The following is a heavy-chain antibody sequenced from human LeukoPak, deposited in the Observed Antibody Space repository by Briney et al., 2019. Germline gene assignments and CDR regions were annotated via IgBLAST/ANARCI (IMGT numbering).Heavy chain of an antibody. D-gene: IGHD2-2*02. J-gene: IGHJ4*02. CDR3: ARDFTRPILY. CDR2: INSDGSST. V-gene: IGHV3-74*01. CDR1: GFTFSTYW. Sequence: GGSLRLSCAASGFTFSTYWMHWVRQAPGKGLVWVSRINSDGSSTNYADSVKGRFTISRDNAKNMLYLQLNSLSAEDTAVYYCARDFTRPILYWGRGTLVTVSS.